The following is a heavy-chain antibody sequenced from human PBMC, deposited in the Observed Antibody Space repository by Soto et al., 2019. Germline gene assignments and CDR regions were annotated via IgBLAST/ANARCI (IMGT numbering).Heavy chain of an antibody. Sequence: KPSETLSLTCTVSGDSSTSGGYYWSWIRQHPGKGLEWIGNIHYSGSTYYNPSLKSRVTISIDTSKKQFSLKVTSVTAADTAVYHCARDLHVDCSSGSCSGSYYYYALDVWGPGTTVTVSS. CDR3: ARDLHVDCSSGSCSGSYYYYALDV. CDR2: IHYSGST. CDR1: GDSSTSGGYY. D-gene: IGHD2-15*01. V-gene: IGHV4-31*02. J-gene: IGHJ6*02.